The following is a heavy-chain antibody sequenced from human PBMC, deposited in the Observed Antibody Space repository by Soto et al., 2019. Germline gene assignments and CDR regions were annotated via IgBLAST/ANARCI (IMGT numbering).Heavy chain of an antibody. CDR3: ARVAPTKRGGPYYFDY. CDR2: IIPIFGTA. J-gene: IGHJ4*02. D-gene: IGHD3-10*01. Sequence: ASVKVSCKASGGTFSSYAISWVRQAPGQGLEWMGGIIPIFGTANYAQKFQGRVTITADESTSTAYMELSSLRSEDTAVYYCARVAPTKRGGPYYFDYWGQGTLVTVSS. V-gene: IGHV1-69*13. CDR1: GGTFSSYA.